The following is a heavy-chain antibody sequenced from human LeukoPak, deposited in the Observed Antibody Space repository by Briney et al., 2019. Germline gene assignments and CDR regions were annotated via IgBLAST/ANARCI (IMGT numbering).Heavy chain of an antibody. D-gene: IGHD2-15*01. CDR2: IYYSGST. V-gene: IGHV4-59*08. J-gene: IGHJ4*02. Sequence: PSETLSLTCNVSGGSISSYYWSWIRQPPGKGLEWIGYIYYSGSTIYNPSLKSRVTTSVDTSKNQFSLKLTSVTAADTAVYYCTRNAGSVGASYDYWGQGTLVTVSS. CDR1: GGSISSYY. CDR3: TRNAGSVGASYDY.